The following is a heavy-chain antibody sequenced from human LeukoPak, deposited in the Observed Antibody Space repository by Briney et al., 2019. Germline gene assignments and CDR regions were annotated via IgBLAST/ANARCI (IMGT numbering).Heavy chain of an antibody. V-gene: IGHV3-11*04. CDR2: ISDGGSTT. J-gene: IGHJ4*02. CDR3: ARHSYSSSWYSPFDY. D-gene: IGHD6-13*01. CDR1: GFTFSDHY. Sequence: GGSLRLSCAAAGFTFSDHYMSWVRQAPGKGLEWVSHISDGGSTTYYADSVKGRFTISRDNSKNTLYLQMNSLRAEDTAVYYCARHSYSSSWYSPFDYWGQGTLVTVSS.